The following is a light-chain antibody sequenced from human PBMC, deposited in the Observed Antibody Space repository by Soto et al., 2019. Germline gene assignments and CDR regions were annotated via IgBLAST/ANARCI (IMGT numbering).Light chain of an antibody. CDR1: QSVTSSY. CDR2: AAP. V-gene: IGKV3-20*01. CDR3: QQYGYSPT. J-gene: IGKJ4*01. Sequence: EIVCTQSPGTLSLSPGERSTLSGRASQSVTSSYLAWYQQKPGQAPRLLIYAAPSRATGIPDRFSGSGSGTDFTLTISRLEPEDFAVYYRQQYGYSPTFGGGTKV.